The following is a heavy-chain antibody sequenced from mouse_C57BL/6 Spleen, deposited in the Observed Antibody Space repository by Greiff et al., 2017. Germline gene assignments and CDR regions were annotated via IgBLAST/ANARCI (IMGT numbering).Heavy chain of an antibody. CDR3: TRGTTVVATSRYFDV. CDR1: GFNIKDDY. J-gene: IGHJ1*03. Sequence: DVKLQESGAELVRPGASVKLSCTASGFNIKDDYMHWVKQRPEQGLEWIGWIEPENGDTEYASKFQGKATITADTSSNTAYLQLSSLTSEDTAVYYCTRGTTVVATSRYFDVWGTGTTVTVSS. D-gene: IGHD1-1*01. V-gene: IGHV14-4*01. CDR2: IEPENGDT.